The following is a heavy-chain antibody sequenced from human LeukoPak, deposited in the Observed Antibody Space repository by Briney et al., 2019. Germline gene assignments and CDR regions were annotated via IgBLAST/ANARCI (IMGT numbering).Heavy chain of an antibody. D-gene: IGHD1-1*01. J-gene: IGHJ4*02. CDR3: ARLGIYKDDY. CDR2: IYYSGST. Sequence: PSETLSLTCTVSGGSISSSSYYWGWIRQPPGKGLEWIGSIYYSGSTYYNPSLKSRVTISVDTSKNQFSLKLSSVTAADTAVYYCARLGIYKDDYWGQGTLVTVSS. CDR1: GGSISSSSYY. V-gene: IGHV4-39*01.